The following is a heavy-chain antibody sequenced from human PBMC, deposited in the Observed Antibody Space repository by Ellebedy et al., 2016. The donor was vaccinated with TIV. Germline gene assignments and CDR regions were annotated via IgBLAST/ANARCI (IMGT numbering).Heavy chain of an antibody. CDR2: MNPNSGNT. CDR1: GYTFTSYD. Sequence: AASVQVSCKASGYTFTSYDINWVRQATGQGLEWMGWMNPNSGNTGYAQKFQGRVTMTRNTSISTAYMELSSLRSEDTAVYYCASSTVTYFTRAWFDPWGQGTLVTVSS. D-gene: IGHD4-17*01. V-gene: IGHV1-8*01. CDR3: ASSTVTYFTRAWFDP. J-gene: IGHJ5*02.